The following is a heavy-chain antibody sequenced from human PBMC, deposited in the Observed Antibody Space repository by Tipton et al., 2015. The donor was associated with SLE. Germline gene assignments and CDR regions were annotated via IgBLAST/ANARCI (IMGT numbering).Heavy chain of an antibody. CDR2: ISYDGSNE. J-gene: IGHJ4*02. V-gene: IGHV3-33*08. CDR1: GFTVSSNY. CDR3: VRGLLGLHETFDY. Sequence: QLVQSGGGLVQPGGSLRLSCAASGFTVSSNYMSWVRQAPGKGLEWVAVISYDGSNEYYGDSVRGRFTISRDNSKNTLFLQMRSLRVEDTAVYYCVRGLLGLHETFDYWGQGSLVTVSS. D-gene: IGHD2-21*02.